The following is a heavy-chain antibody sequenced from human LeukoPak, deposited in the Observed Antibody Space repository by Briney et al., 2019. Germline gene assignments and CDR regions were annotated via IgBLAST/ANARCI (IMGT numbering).Heavy chain of an antibody. CDR1: GGSFSGYY. Sequence: SETLSLTCAVYGGSFSGYYWSWIRQPPGKGLEWIGEINHSGSTNYNPSLKSRVTISVDTSKNQLSLKLSSVTAADTAVYYCARRPWRGSYCWFDPWGQGTLVTVSS. V-gene: IGHV4-34*01. J-gene: IGHJ5*02. D-gene: IGHD1-26*01. CDR2: INHSGST. CDR3: ARRPWRGSYCWFDP.